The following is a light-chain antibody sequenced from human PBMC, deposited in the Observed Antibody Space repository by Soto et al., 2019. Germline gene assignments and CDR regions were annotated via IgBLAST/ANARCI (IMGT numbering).Light chain of an antibody. CDR3: QLWDGGSGHRV. Sequence: SYVLTQPPSVSVAPGKAARITCGGNNIGSKSVHWYQQKPGQAPLLVIYYDRDRPSGIPERFSGSNSGNTATLTISRVAAGDEADYYCQLWDGGSGHRVFGGGTKRTVL. CDR1: NIGSKS. J-gene: IGLJ2*01. CDR2: YDR. V-gene: IGLV3-21*04.